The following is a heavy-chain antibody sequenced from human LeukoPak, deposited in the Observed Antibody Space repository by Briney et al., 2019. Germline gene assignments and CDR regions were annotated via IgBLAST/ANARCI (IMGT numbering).Heavy chain of an antibody. CDR2: IRSDGSNT. J-gene: IGHJ5*02. Sequence: GGSLRLSCAASGFTFSTYGIHWVRQAPGKGLEWVSLIRSDGSNTYYPDSVKGRFTISRDNSKNTVYLQMNRRRAEDTAMYYCAKEGFDPWGQGTLVTVSS. CDR1: GFTFSTYG. V-gene: IGHV3-30*02. CDR3: AKEGFDP.